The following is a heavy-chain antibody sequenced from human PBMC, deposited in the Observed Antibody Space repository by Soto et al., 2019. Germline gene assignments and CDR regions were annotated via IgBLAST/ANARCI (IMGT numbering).Heavy chain of an antibody. D-gene: IGHD2-2*02. CDR2: IYYSGST. CDR3: ARTPWAAISSWFDP. CDR1: GGSISSYY. V-gene: IGHV4-59*01. Sequence: SETLSLTCTVSGGSISSYYWSWIRQPPGKGLEWIGYIYYSGSTNYNPSLKSRVTISVDTSKNQFSLKLSSVTAADTAVYYCARTPWAAISSWFDPWGQGTLVTSPQ. J-gene: IGHJ5*02.